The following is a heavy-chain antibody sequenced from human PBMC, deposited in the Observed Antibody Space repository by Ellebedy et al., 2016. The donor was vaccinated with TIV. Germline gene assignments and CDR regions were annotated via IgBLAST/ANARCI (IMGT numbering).Heavy chain of an antibody. CDR3: ARDPPPAIVVIFDY. CDR1: GFTFSSSA. CDR2: ISYDGSNK. Sequence: GGSLRLXCAASGFTFSSSAMHWVRQAPGKGLEWVAVISYDGSNKYYADSVKGRFTISRDNSKNTLYLQMNSLRAEDTAVYYCARDPPPAIVVIFDYWGQGTLVTVSS. D-gene: IGHD3-22*01. J-gene: IGHJ4*02. V-gene: IGHV3-30-3*01.